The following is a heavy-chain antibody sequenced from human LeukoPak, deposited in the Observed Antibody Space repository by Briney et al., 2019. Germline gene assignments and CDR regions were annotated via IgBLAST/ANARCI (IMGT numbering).Heavy chain of an antibody. CDR2: IYYSGST. V-gene: IGHV4-59*01. D-gene: IGHD4-17*01. CDR3: ARDLGPYGRPTTGYFDL. CDR1: GGPISSYY. J-gene: IGHJ2*01. Sequence: SETLSLTCTVSGGPISSYYWSWIRQPPGKGLEWIGYIYYSGSTNYNPSLKSRVTISVDTSKNQFSLKLSSVTAADTAVYYCARDLGPYGRPTTGYFDLWGRGTLVTVSS.